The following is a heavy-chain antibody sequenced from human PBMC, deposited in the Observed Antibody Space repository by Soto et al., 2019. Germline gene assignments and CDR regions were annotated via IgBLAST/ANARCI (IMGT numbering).Heavy chain of an antibody. D-gene: IGHD3-22*01. V-gene: IGHV4-34*01. CDR3: STRAHDTNGYYRFDP. Sequence: SETLSLTCAVYGGSFSGHSWTWIRQSPGKGLEWIGDINHSGRVNYSPSLKSRVTISLDTSKNQFSLTLSAVTAADTAMYYCSTRAHDTNGYYRFDPWGQGTLVTVSS. CDR2: INHSGRV. CDR1: GGSFSGHS. J-gene: IGHJ5*01.